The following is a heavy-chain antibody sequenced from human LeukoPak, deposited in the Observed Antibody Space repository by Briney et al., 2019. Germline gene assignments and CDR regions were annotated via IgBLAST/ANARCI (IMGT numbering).Heavy chain of an antibody. D-gene: IGHD6-19*01. J-gene: IGHJ5*02. V-gene: IGHV1-2*02. Sequence: ASVKVSCKASGYTFTGYYMHWVRQAPGQGLEWMGWINPNSGGTNYAQKFQGRVTMTRDTSISTAYMELSRLRSDDMAVYYCARAEYSSGWYVPWGQGTLVTVSS. CDR1: GYTFTGYY. CDR3: ARAEYSSGWYVP. CDR2: INPNSGGT.